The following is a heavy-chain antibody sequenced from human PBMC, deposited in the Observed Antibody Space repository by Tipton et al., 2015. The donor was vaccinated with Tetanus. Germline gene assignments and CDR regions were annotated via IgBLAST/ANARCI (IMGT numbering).Heavy chain of an antibody. D-gene: IGHD2-2*01. CDR1: GFTFSSYS. J-gene: IGHJ4*02. CDR2: IWYDGSNK. V-gene: IGHV3-33*08. CDR3: ARGRERCRGTNCHRATDY. Sequence: SLRLSCAASGFTFSSYSMNWVRQAPGKGLEWVAVIWYDGSNKYYADSVKGRFTISRDNSKNTLSLQMISLRAEDTAIYYCARGRERCRGTNCHRATDYWGQGTLVTVSS.